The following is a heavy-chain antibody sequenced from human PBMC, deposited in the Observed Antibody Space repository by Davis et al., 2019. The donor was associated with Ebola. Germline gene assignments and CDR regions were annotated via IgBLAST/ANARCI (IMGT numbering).Heavy chain of an antibody. Sequence: GESLKISCAASGFTFSSYAMHWVRQAPGKGLEWVAVISYDGSNKYYADSVKGRFTISRDNSKNTLYLQMNSLRAEDTAVYYCARDSSPIIAAFDWYFDLWGRGTLVTLSS. V-gene: IGHV3-30-3*01. D-gene: IGHD6-25*01. CDR1: GFTFSSYA. CDR3: ARDSSPIIAAFDWYFDL. CDR2: ISYDGSNK. J-gene: IGHJ2*01.